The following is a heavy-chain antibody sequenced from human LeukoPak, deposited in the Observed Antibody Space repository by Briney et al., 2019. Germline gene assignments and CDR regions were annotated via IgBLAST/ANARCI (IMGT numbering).Heavy chain of an antibody. CDR2: ISSSSSYI. CDR3: ARDQMAGPLFDY. D-gene: IGHD2-8*01. V-gene: IGHV3-21*01. CDR1: GFTFSSYA. J-gene: IGHJ4*02. Sequence: GGSLRLSCAASGFTFSSYAMHWVRQAPGKGLEWVSSISSSSSYIYYADSVKGRFTISRDNAKNSLYLQMNSLRAEDTAVYYCARDQMAGPLFDYWGQGTLVTVSS.